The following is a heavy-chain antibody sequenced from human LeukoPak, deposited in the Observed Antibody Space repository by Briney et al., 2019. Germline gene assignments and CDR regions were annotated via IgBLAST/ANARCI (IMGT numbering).Heavy chain of an antibody. D-gene: IGHD2-2*01. CDR1: GGTFSSYA. CDR3: ARDRLPAATTNYYSYCMDV. Sequence: ASVKVSCKASGGTFSSYAISWVRQAPGQGLEWMGGIIPIFGTANYAQKFQGRVTITADESTSTAYMELSSLRSEDTAVYYCARDRLPAATTNYYSYCMDVWGKGTTVTVSS. J-gene: IGHJ6*03. CDR2: IIPIFGTA. V-gene: IGHV1-69*13.